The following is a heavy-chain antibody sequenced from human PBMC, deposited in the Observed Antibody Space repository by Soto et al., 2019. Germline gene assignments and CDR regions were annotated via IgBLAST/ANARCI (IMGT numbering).Heavy chain of an antibody. Sequence: ASVKVSCKASGGTFSSYAISWVRQAPGQGLEWMGGIIPIFGIANYAQKFQGRVTITADESTSTAYIELSSLRSEDTAVYYCVRVYSSSWYGVGIDVWGQGTTVTVSS. CDR2: IIPIFGIA. CDR1: GGTFSSYA. CDR3: VRVYSSSWYGVGIDV. V-gene: IGHV1-69*13. D-gene: IGHD6-13*01. J-gene: IGHJ6*02.